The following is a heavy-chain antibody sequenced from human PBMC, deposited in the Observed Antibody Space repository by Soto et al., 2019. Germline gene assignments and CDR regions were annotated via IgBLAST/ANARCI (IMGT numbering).Heavy chain of an antibody. Sequence: GGSLRLSCAASGFTFSSYAMSWVRQAPGKGLEWVSAISGSGGSTYYADSVKGRFTISRDNSKNTLYLQMNSLRAEDTAVYYWAKDLGYSSSWYRSDAFDIWGQGTMVTVSS. CDR2: ISGSGGST. CDR1: GFTFSSYA. V-gene: IGHV3-23*01. CDR3: AKDLGYSSSWYRSDAFDI. D-gene: IGHD6-13*01. J-gene: IGHJ3*02.